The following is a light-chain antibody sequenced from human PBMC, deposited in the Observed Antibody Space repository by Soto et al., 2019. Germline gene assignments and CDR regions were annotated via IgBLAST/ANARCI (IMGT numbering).Light chain of an antibody. Sequence: QSALTQPASVSGSPGQSITISCTGTSSDVGGYNYVHWYQQPPGTAPKLLIYGNSNRPSGVPDRFSGSKSGTSASLAITGLQAEDEADYYCQSYDSSLSGFYVFGTGTKVTVL. J-gene: IGLJ1*01. CDR1: SSDVGGYNY. CDR2: GNS. CDR3: QSYDSSLSGFYV. V-gene: IGLV1-40*01.